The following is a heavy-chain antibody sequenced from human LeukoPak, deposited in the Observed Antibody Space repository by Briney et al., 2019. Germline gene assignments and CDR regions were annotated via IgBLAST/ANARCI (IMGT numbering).Heavy chain of an antibody. D-gene: IGHD1-26*01. Sequence: GESLKISCKGSGYSFTNYWIGWVRQMPGKGLEWMGIIYPGDSDTRYSPSFQDQVTISTDKSISTAYLQWSGLKASDTAMFYCATTSGTYAQFDNWGQGTLVTVSS. V-gene: IGHV5-51*01. J-gene: IGHJ4*02. CDR3: ATTSGTYAQFDN. CDR2: IYPGDSDT. CDR1: GYSFTNYW.